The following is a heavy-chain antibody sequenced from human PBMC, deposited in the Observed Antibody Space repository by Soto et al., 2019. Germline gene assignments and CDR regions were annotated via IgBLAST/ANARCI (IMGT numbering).Heavy chain of an antibody. CDR2: IVREGSEE. J-gene: IGHJ4*02. V-gene: IGHV3-33*01. D-gene: IGHD4-17*01. Sequence: QGQLVESGGGVVQPGRSLRLSCAASGFAFSNHGMHWVRQAPGKGLEWLAVIVREGSEEFYADSVKGRFTISRDNSKNTLYLEMSSLRAEDTAVYYCARDDDYDDNGLDFWGQGTLVTVSS. CDR3: ARDDDYDDNGLDF. CDR1: GFAFSNHG.